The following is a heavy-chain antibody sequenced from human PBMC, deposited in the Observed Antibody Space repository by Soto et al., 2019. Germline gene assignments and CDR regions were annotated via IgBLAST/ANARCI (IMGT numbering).Heavy chain of an antibody. CDR1: GFTFSSYG. Sequence: GGSLRLSCAASGFTFSSYGMHWVRQAPGKGLEWVAVIWYDGSNKYYADSVKGRFTISRDNSKNTLYLQMNSLRAEDMAVYYCARGSGYYYYYMDVWGKGTTVTVSS. CDR2: IWYDGSNK. CDR3: ARGSGYYYYYMDV. J-gene: IGHJ6*03. V-gene: IGHV3-33*01.